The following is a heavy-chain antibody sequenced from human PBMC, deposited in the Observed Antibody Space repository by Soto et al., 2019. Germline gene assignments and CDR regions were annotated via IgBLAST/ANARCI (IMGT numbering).Heavy chain of an antibody. Sequence: GGSLRLSCAASGFTLSRYGMHWVRQAPGKGLEWVAIIWYDGSSKYYAASVKGRFTISRDNSKNTLYLEMNSLRAEDTAVYYCAGEFWFGEPRSMDVWGQGTTVTVSS. CDR1: GFTLSRYG. V-gene: IGHV3-33*01. J-gene: IGHJ6*02. CDR3: AGEFWFGEPRSMDV. D-gene: IGHD3-10*01. CDR2: IWYDGSSK.